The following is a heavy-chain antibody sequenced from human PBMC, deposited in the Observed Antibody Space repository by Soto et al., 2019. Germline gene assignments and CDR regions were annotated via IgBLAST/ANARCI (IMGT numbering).Heavy chain of an antibody. Sequence: QVVLLQSGAEVKEPGSSVRVSCQVSGSTFNNFAFSWVRQAPGHGPEWMGGIVVDSNTAEYSQRFQDRVTITAATSTDTLYMELGSLTFEDTAVYYCAGAIRRWEVNYYFDFWGQGTLVTVSS. D-gene: IGHD1-26*01. V-gene: IGHV1-69*06. CDR2: IVVDSNTA. CDR1: GSTFNNFA. CDR3: AGAIRRWEVNYYFDF. J-gene: IGHJ4*02.